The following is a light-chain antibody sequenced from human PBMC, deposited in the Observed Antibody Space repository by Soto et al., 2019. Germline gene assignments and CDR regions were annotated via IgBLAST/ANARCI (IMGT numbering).Light chain of an antibody. J-gene: IGKJ4*01. Sequence: EIVLTQTPASLSLSPGERATLSCRVSQRINRNLAWYRQKPGQAPRLLIYDASNRATGIPARFSGSWSGTDFTITISSLEPEDFGVYYCQQRSNWPPVTFGGGTKVDI. CDR3: QQRSNWPPVT. CDR1: QRINRN. V-gene: IGKV3-11*01. CDR2: DAS.